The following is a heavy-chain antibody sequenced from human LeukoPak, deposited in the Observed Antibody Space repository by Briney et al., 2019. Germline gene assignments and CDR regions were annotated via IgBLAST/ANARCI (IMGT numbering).Heavy chain of an antibody. Sequence: ASVKVSCKASGYTFTGYYMHWVRQAPGQGLEWVGRINPNSGGTNYAQKFQGRVTMTRDTSISTAYMELSRLRSDDTAVYYCARARGSGSYYRPLDYWGQGTLVTVSS. CDR3: ARARGSGSYYRPLDY. D-gene: IGHD3-10*01. CDR2: INPNSGGT. V-gene: IGHV1-2*06. CDR1: GYTFTGYY. J-gene: IGHJ4*02.